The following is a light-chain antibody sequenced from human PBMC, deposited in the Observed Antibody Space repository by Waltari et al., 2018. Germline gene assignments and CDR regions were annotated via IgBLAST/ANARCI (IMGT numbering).Light chain of an antibody. Sequence: QSALTQPASVSGSPGQSITISCTGTSSDVGGYKYVSWYQQHPGNAPKLMIYDVSERPSGVFNRFSGSKSANTASLTIAGRQTEDEADYYCCSYAGSGTYVFGTGTKVTVL. CDR1: SSDVGGYKY. CDR2: DVS. J-gene: IGLJ1*01. CDR3: CSYAGSGTYV. V-gene: IGLV2-23*02.